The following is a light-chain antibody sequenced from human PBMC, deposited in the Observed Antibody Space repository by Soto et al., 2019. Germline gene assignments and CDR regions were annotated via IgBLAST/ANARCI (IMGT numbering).Light chain of an antibody. J-gene: IGKJ1*01. CDR1: QNINNY. CDR2: AAS. Sequence: DIQMTQSPSSLSASVGDRVTITCRASQNINNYLNWYQQKPGKAPKLLIYAASSLQSGVPSRFSGSDSGTDFTLTISSLQPEDFATYYCQQSYYTPRTFGQGTTVEVK. V-gene: IGKV1-39*01. CDR3: QQSYYTPRT.